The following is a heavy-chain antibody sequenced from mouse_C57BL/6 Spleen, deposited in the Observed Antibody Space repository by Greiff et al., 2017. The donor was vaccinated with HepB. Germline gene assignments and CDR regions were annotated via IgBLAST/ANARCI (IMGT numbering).Heavy chain of an antibody. D-gene: IGHD2-4*01. V-gene: IGHV3-6*01. CDR1: GYSITSGYY. Sequence: EVKVEESGPGLVKPSQSLSLTCSVTGYSITSGYYWNWIRQFPGNKLEWMGYISYDGSNNYNPSLKNRISITRDTSKNQFFLKLNSVTTEDTATYYCARMGDYEAWFAYWGQGTLVTVSA. J-gene: IGHJ3*01. CDR2: ISYDGSN. CDR3: ARMGDYEAWFAY.